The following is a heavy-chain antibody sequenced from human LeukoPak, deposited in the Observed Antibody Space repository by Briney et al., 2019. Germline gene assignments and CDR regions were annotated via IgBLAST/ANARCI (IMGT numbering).Heavy chain of an antibody. CDR2: ITTTSAYI. V-gene: IGHV3-21*01. CDR1: GFIFSDYT. D-gene: IGHD4-17*01. J-gene: IGHJ4*02. CDR3: ARDIVHGDYVSAY. Sequence: GGSLRLSCAASGFIFSDYTLNWVRQAPGKGLEWVSSITTTSAYIYYADSVKGRFTISRDNAKNSLYLQMNSLRADDTAVYYCARDIVHGDYVSAYWGQGTLVTVSS.